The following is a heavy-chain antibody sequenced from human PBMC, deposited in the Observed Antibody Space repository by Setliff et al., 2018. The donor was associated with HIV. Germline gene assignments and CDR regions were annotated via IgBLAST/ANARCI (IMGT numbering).Heavy chain of an antibody. J-gene: IGHJ4*02. V-gene: IGHV3-49*04. Sequence: PGGSLRLSCTASGFSFGDYVMNWVRQAPGKRLEWVGFIRSKANGGTTEYAASVKGRFTISRDDSKSIAYLQMNSLKTEDTAVYYCTRDDYCIEHWGQGTLVTVSS. D-gene: IGHD4-17*01. CDR2: IRSKANGGTT. CDR1: GFSFGDYV. CDR3: TRDDYCIEH.